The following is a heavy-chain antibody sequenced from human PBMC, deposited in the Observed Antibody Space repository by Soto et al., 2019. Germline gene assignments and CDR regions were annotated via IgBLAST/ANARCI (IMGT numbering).Heavy chain of an antibody. V-gene: IGHV3-9*01. D-gene: IGHD3-3*01. CDR3: AKDISWDTIFGVDFDY. J-gene: IGHJ4*02. CDR1: GFTFDDYA. Sequence: EVQLVESGGGLVQPGRSLRLSCAASGFTFDDYAMHWVRQAPGKGLEWVSGISWNSGSIGYADSVKGRFTISRDNAKNSLYLQMNSLRAEDTALYYCAKDISWDTIFGVDFDYWGQGTLVTVSS. CDR2: ISWNSGSI.